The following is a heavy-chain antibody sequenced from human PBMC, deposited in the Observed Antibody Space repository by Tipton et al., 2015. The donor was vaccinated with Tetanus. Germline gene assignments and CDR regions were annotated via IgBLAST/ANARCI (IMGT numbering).Heavy chain of an antibody. CDR3: ARPDRYCSGGSCYLALDS. Sequence: QSGPEVKKPGSSVNVSCKASGGTLRGYSITWVRQAPGQGLEWMGGLIPMFGTPKYAQKFQDRVTISADKSTSTVYMELSSLRSEDTAVYYCARPDRYCSGGSCYLALDSWGQGTLITVSS. V-gene: IGHV1-69*06. CDR1: GGTLRGYS. D-gene: IGHD2-15*01. J-gene: IGHJ5*01. CDR2: LIPMFGTP.